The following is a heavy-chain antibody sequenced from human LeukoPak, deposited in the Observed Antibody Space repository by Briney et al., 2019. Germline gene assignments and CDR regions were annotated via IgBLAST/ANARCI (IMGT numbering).Heavy chain of an antibody. V-gene: IGHV4-4*07. Sequence: SETLSLTCTVSGGSISSYYWSWIRQPAGKGLKWIGRIYTSGSTNYNPSLKSRVTMSVDTSKNQFSLKLSSVTAADTAVYYCARGGTRGDDDYWGQGTLVTVSS. CDR2: IYTSGST. CDR3: ARGGTRGDDDY. CDR1: GGSISSYY. J-gene: IGHJ4*02. D-gene: IGHD1-1*01.